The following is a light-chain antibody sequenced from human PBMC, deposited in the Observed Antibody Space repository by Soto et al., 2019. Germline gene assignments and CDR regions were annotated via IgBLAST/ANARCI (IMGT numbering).Light chain of an antibody. V-gene: IGKV1-39*01. J-gene: IGKJ4*01. CDR3: QQSYSVPLT. CDR1: QSIRVN. CDR2: AAS. Sequence: DIQMTQSPSSLSASVGDRVTISCRASQSIRVNLNWYQHQPGKAPRLLIFAASSLPGGVPSRFSGSGFGTDFTLTFSSLQPEDFAAYYCQQSYSVPLTFGGGTKAEIK.